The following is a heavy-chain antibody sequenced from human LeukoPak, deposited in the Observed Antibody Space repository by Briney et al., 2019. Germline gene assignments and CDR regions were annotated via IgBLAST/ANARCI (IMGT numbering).Heavy chain of an antibody. J-gene: IGHJ3*02. CDR3: ARQAYSSSFDAFDI. CDR1: GYSFTTDW. Sequence: GESLKISCKGSGYSFTTDWIGWVRQMPGKGPEWMGIIYPDDSDTNYSPSFRGQVTMSVDKSITTAFLQWSSLKASDTAMYYCARQAYSSSFDAFDIWGQGTMVIVSS. D-gene: IGHD6-13*01. V-gene: IGHV5-51*01. CDR2: IYPDDSDT.